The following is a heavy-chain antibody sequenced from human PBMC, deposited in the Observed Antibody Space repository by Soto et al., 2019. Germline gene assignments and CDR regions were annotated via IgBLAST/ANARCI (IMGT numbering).Heavy chain of an antibody. Sequence: QVQLVESGGGVVQPGRSLRLSCAASGFTFSSYGMHWVRQAPGKGLEWVAVISYDGSNKYYADSVKGRFTISRDNSKNTLYLQMNSLRAEDTAVYYCAKAITMIVVTIDYWGQGTLVTVSS. J-gene: IGHJ4*02. CDR3: AKAITMIVVTIDY. D-gene: IGHD3-22*01. CDR1: GFTFSSYG. V-gene: IGHV3-30*18. CDR2: ISYDGSNK.